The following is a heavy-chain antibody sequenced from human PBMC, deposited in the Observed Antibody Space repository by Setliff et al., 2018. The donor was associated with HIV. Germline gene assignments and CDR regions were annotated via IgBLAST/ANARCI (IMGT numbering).Heavy chain of an antibody. V-gene: IGHV1-69*13. CDR1: GGTFSSYA. CDR3: ATAGEMATIGYYYYMGV. J-gene: IGHJ6*03. D-gene: IGHD3-10*01. CDR2: IIPIFGTA. Sequence: GASVKVSCKASGGTFSSYAISWVRQAPGQGLEWMGGIIPIFGTANYAQKFQGRVTITADESTSTAYMELSSLRSEDTAVYYCATAGEMATIGYYYYMGVWGEGTTVTVSS.